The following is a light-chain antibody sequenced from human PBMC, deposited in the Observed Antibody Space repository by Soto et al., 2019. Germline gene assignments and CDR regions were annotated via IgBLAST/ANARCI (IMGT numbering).Light chain of an antibody. CDR3: QQSFTTPYT. J-gene: IGKJ2*01. CDR2: AAS. V-gene: IGKV1-39*01. CDR1: QSIRKY. Sequence: DIQMTQSPSSLSASVGDRVIITCRASQSIRKYLNWYQHKPGKVPTLLIYAASSLQSGVPSRFSGSGSGTEFTLTITSLQPEDFATYYCQQSFTTPYTFGQGTKLEIK.